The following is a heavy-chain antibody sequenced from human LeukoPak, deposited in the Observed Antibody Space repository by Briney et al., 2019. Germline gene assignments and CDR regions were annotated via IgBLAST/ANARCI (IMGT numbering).Heavy chain of an antibody. V-gene: IGHV4-59*13. CDR3: AKASVTTAVLFDS. CDR2: MSNTGIT. D-gene: IGHD4-23*01. J-gene: IGHJ4*02. CDR1: GGSISSYF. Sequence: SDTLSLTCTVSGGSISSYFWNWIRQPPGQGLEWIGYMSNTGITKYNPSLKSRVTISADTSKNQFSLNLNSVTAADTAVYFCAKASVTTAVLFDSWGQGTLVAVSS.